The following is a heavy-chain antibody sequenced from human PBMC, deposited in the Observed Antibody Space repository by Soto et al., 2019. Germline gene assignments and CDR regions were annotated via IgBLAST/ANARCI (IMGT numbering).Heavy chain of an antibody. CDR3: ARERGYSGYVTLDY. D-gene: IGHD5-12*01. V-gene: IGHV3-33*08. CDR2: IWYDGSNK. Sequence: GSLRLSCAASGFTFSSYGMHWVRQAPGKGLEWVAVIWYDGSNKYYADSVKGRFTISRDNSKNTLYLQMNSLRAEDTAVYYCARERGYSGYVTLDYWGQGTLVTVSS. CDR1: GFTFSSYG. J-gene: IGHJ4*02.